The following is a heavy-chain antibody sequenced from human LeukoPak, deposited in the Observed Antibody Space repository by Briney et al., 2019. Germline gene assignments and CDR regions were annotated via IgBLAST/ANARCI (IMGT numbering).Heavy chain of an antibody. CDR3: ARSNQADDY. V-gene: IGHV3-74*01. CDR2: INPGGSSI. D-gene: IGHD1-14*01. Sequence: GGSLRLSCAASGFTFSSYWMHWVRQVPGKGLVWVARINPGGSSITYADSVKGRFTISRDNARNTLYLQMDSLRAEDTGVYYCARSNQADDYWGQGTPVTVSS. J-gene: IGHJ4*02. CDR1: GFTFSSYW.